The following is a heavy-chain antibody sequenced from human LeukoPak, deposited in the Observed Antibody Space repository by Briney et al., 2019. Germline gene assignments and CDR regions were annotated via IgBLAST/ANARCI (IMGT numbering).Heavy chain of an antibody. CDR1: GGSISSYY. V-gene: IGHV4-59*01. CDR3: ARDAQYYDILTGYYYYFDY. D-gene: IGHD3-9*01. J-gene: IGHJ4*02. CDR2: IYYSGST. Sequence: SETLSLTCTVSGGSISSYYWSWIRQPPGKGLEWIGYIYYSGSTNYNPSLKSRVTISVDTSKNQLSLKLSSVTAADTAVYYCARDAQYYDILTGYYYYFDYWGQGTLVTVSS.